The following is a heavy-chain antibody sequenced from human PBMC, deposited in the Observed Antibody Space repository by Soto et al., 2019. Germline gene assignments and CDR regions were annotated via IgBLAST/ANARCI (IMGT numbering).Heavy chain of an antibody. CDR3: AVTTGY. CDR1: GYSFPNHE. V-gene: IGHV1-8*01. D-gene: IGHD4-17*01. CDR2: VSPDHGNA. J-gene: IGHJ4*02. Sequence: ASVKVSCKASGYSFPNHEINWVRQAPGQGLEWMGWVSPDHGNAGYAQQFQGRVTMTSDTSISTVFMELTNLRSEDTAVYYCAVTTGYWGQGTKVTVSS.